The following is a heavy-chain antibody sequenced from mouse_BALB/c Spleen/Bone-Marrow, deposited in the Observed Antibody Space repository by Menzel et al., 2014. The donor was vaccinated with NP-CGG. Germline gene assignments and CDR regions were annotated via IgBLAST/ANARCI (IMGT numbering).Heavy chain of an antibody. CDR3: TNYGYD. CDR1: GYTFTSYR. D-gene: IGHD1-2*01. V-gene: IGHV1S16*01. Sequence: QVQLKESGAELVRPGASVKLSCKASGYTFTSYRMHWVKLRPGQGFEWIGEINPSNGDTNYNEKFKRKATLTVDKSSSTAYMQLSSLTSEDSAVYYCTNYGYDWGQGTALTVSS. J-gene: IGHJ2*01. CDR2: INPSNGDT.